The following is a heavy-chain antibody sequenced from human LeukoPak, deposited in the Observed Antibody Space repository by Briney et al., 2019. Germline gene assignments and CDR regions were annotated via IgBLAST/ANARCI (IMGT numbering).Heavy chain of an antibody. CDR1: GYTFTGYY. Sequence: ASVKVSCKASGYTFTGYYMHWVRQAPGQGLEWMGWINPNSGGTNCAQKFQGRVTMTRDTSISTAYMELSRLRSDDTAVYYCARASSGSSLEPDYWGQGTLVTVSS. D-gene: IGHD1-26*01. CDR3: ARASSGSSLEPDY. CDR2: INPNSGGT. V-gene: IGHV1-2*02. J-gene: IGHJ4*02.